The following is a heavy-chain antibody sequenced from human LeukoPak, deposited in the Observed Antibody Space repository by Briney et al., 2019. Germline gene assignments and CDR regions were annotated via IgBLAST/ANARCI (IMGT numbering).Heavy chain of an antibody. CDR3: ARHMDYWYFDL. V-gene: IGHV5-10-1*01. CDR1: AYRFTGYW. Sequence: GESLKISCQASAYRFTGYWISWVRQMPGKGLEWMGRIDPSDSYTSYRASFQGHVTISTDKSIITVYLQWSSLKASDTAMYHCARHMDYWYFDLWGRGTLVTVSS. CDR2: IDPSDSYT. J-gene: IGHJ2*01.